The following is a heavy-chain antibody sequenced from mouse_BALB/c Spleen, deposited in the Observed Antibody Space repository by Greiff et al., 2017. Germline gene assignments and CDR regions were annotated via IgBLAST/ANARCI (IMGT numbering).Heavy chain of an antibody. V-gene: IGHV2-9*02. CDR3: ARGYYYGSRNAMDY. CDR2: IWAGGST. D-gene: IGHD1-1*01. Sequence: VKLVESGPGLVAPSQSLSITCTVSGFSLTSYGVHWVRQPPGKGLEWLGVIWAGGSTNYNSALMSRLSISKDNSKSQVFLKMNSLQTDDTAMYYCARGYYYGSRNAMDYWGQGTSVTVSS. J-gene: IGHJ4*01. CDR1: GFSLTSYG.